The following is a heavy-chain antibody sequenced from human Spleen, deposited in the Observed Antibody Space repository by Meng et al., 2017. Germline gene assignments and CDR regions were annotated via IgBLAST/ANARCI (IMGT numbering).Heavy chain of an antibody. V-gene: IGHV4-34*01. CDR3: GGSSGYPIDY. D-gene: IGHD3-22*01. CDR1: GGSFSGYY. CDR2: INHSGST. Sequence: QVYPRPVCEGLFTGSATSSLPCAVYGGSFSGYYWSWIRQPSGKGLEWIGEINHSGSTNYNPSLKSRVTISVDTSKNQFSLKLSSVTAADTAVYYCGGSSGYPIDYWGQGTLVTASS. J-gene: IGHJ4*02.